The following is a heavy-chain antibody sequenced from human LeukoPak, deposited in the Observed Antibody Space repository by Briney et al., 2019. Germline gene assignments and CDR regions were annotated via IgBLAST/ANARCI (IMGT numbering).Heavy chain of an antibody. CDR1: GGSISRYY. J-gene: IGHJ6*02. CDR3: AREEALYGMDV. Sequence: SETLSLTCTVSGGSISRYYWSWIRQPPGKGLEWIGYIYYSGSTNYNPSLKSRVTISVDTSKNQFSLKLSSVTAADTAVYYCAREEALYGMDVWGQGTTVTVSS. V-gene: IGHV4-59*13. CDR2: IYYSGST.